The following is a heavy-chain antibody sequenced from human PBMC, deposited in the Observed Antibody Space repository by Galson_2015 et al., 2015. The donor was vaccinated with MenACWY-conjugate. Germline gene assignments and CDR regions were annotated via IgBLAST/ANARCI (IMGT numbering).Heavy chain of an antibody. CDR1: GFTFNNYW. D-gene: IGHD6-19*01. CDR2: INVDGSEE. V-gene: IGHV3-7*01. Sequence: SLRLSCAASGFTFNNYWMTWVRQAPGKGLEWVANINVDGSEENYMDSVRGRFTISRDNAKNSLFLQVNTQRAEDTAVYYCARGTLAVAGTDYWGQGTLVTVSS. CDR3: ARGTLAVAGTDY. J-gene: IGHJ4*02.